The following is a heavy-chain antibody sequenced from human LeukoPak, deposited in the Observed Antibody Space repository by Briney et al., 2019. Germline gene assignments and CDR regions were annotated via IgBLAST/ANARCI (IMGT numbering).Heavy chain of an antibody. CDR3: ARSDGVATIDY. J-gene: IGHJ4*02. D-gene: IGHD5-24*01. Sequence: SETLSLTCTVSGGSISSGGYYWSWIRQHPGTGLEWIGYIYYSGSTNYNPSLKSRVTISVDTSKNQFSLKLSSVTAADTAVYYCARSDGVATIDYWGQGTLVTVSS. V-gene: IGHV4-61*08. CDR2: IYYSGST. CDR1: GGSISSGGYY.